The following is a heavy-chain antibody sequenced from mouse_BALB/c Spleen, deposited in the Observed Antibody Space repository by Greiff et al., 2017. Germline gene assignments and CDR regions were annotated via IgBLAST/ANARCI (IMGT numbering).Heavy chain of an antibody. J-gene: IGHJ2*01. CDR1: GFNIKDTY. CDR2: IDPANGNT. CDR3: ASVITTVVATDY. V-gene: IGHV14-3*02. D-gene: IGHD1-1*01. Sequence: EVKLEESGAELVKPGASVKLSCTASGFNIKDTYMHWVKQRPEQGLEWIGRIDPANGNTKYDPKFQGKATITADTSSTTAYLQLSSLTSEDTAVYYCASVITTVVATDYWGQGTTLTVSS.